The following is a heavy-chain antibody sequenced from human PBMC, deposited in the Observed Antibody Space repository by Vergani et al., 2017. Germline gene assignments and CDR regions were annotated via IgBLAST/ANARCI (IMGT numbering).Heavy chain of an antibody. D-gene: IGHD6-19*01. CDR3: AKVGYSSGWTFDY. V-gene: IGHV3-30*18. CDR2: ISYDGSNK. J-gene: IGHJ4*02. Sequence: QVQLVESGGGVVKPGRSLRLSCAASGFTFSSYGMHWVRQAPGKGLEWVAVISYDGSNKYYADSVKGRFTISRDNSKNTLYLQMNSLRAEDTAVYYCAKVGYSSGWTFDYWGQGTLVTVSS. CDR1: GFTFSSYG.